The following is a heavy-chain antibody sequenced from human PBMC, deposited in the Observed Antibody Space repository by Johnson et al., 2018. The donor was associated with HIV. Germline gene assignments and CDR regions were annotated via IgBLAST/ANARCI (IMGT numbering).Heavy chain of an antibody. V-gene: IGHV3-30*03. J-gene: IGHJ3*02. Sequence: QVQLVESGGGVVQPGRSLRLSCAASGFTFSSYGMHWVRQAPGKGLEWVAVISYDGSNKYYADSVKGRFTISRDNSKNTLYLQMNSLRAEDTAVYYCARDVSQLADAFDIWGQGTMVTVSS. D-gene: IGHD6-6*01. CDR3: ARDVSQLADAFDI. CDR2: ISYDGSNK. CDR1: GFTFSSYG.